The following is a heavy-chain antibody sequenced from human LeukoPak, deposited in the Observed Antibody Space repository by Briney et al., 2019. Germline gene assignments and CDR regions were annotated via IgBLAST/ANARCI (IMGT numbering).Heavy chain of an antibody. CDR3: ARRAGAYSHPYDY. Sequence: PGGSLRLSCAASGFTFSSYSMNWVRQAPGKGLEWVSSISSSSSYVYYADSVKGRFTISRDNAKNSLYLQMNSLRAEDTAVYYCARRAGAYSHPYDYWGQGTLVTVSS. CDR2: ISSSSSYV. V-gene: IGHV3-21*04. CDR1: GFTFSSYS. J-gene: IGHJ4*02. D-gene: IGHD4/OR15-4a*01.